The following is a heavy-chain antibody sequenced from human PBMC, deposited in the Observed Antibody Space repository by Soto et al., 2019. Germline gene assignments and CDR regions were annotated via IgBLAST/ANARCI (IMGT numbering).Heavy chain of an antibody. CDR1: GYTFTSYA. CDR3: ARSIGVVTALDY. V-gene: IGHV1-3*05. J-gene: IGHJ4*02. CDR2: INAGTGNT. D-gene: IGHD2-21*02. Sequence: QVQLVQSGAEEKKPGASVKVSCKASGYTFTSYAMHWVRHAPGHRLEWMGWINAGTGNTKYSQKFQGRVTITGDTSASAAYMELSSLRSEDTAVYYCARSIGVVTALDYWGQGTLVTVSS.